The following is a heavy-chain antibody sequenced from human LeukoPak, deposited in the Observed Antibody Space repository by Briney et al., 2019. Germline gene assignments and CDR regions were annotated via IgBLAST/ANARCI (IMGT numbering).Heavy chain of an antibody. Sequence: SQTLSLTCVISGDTVSSNSVAWNWIRQSPSRGLEWLGRTYYRSNWVNENAASVKSRMSIDPDTSKNQFSLQLYSVTPEDTAVYYCAREESRTFDYWGQGTLVTVSS. CDR2: TYYRSNWVN. CDR1: GDTVSSNSVA. CDR3: AREESRTFDY. V-gene: IGHV6-1*01. J-gene: IGHJ4*02.